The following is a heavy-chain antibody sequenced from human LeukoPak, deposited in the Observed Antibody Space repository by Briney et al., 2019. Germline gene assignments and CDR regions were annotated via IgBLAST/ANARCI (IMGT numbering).Heavy chain of an antibody. CDR2: ISSSSSYM. CDR1: GFIFSSYS. V-gene: IGHV3-21*01. D-gene: IGHD6-6*01. Sequence: GGSLRLSCAASGFIFSSYSMNWVRQAPGKGLEWVSSISSSSSYMYYADSVKGRFTIPRDNAKNSLYLQMDSLRAEDTAVYYCARMGLLYSSSAEAFEYWGQGTLVTVSS. CDR3: ARMGLLYSSSAEAFEY. J-gene: IGHJ4*02.